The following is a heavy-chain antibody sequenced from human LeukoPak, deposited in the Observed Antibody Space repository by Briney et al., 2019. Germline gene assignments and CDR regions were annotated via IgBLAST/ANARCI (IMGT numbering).Heavy chain of an antibody. Sequence: GGSLRLSCAASGFTFSSYSMNWVRQAPGKGLEWVSSISSSSSYIYYADSVKGRFTISRDNAKNSLYLQMNSLRAEDTAVYYCAREGFWSGSLSGAFDIWGQGTMVTVSS. D-gene: IGHD3-3*01. CDR1: GFTFSSYS. V-gene: IGHV3-21*01. CDR3: AREGFWSGSLSGAFDI. CDR2: ISSSSSYI. J-gene: IGHJ3*02.